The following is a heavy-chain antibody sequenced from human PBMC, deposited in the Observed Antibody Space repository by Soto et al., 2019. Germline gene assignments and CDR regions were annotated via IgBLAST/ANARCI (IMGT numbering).Heavy chain of an antibody. J-gene: IGHJ5*02. CDR1: GYTFTSYD. D-gene: IGHD3-16*02. Sequence: ALVKVSCNASGYTFTSYDINWVRQATGQGLEWMGWMNPNSGNTDYAQKFQGRVTMTRNTSISTAYMELSSLRSEDTAVYYCARGRRSGKLKNVLRLGELSVTNWFDPWGQGTLVTVSS. CDR3: ARGRRSGKLKNVLRLGELSVTNWFDP. CDR2: MNPNSGNT. V-gene: IGHV1-8*01.